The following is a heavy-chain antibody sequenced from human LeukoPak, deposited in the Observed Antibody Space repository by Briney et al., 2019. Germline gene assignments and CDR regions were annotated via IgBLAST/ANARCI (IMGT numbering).Heavy chain of an antibody. CDR2: ITTSIDII. J-gene: IGHJ4*02. Sequence: GGSLRLSCAASGFTLSSYNMNWVRQAPGKGLEWISYITTSIDIISYADSGKGRFTISRDNAKNSLYLQMDSLRDEDTAVYYCVRDHNYYFGYWGQGILVTVSA. V-gene: IGHV3-48*02. CDR3: VRDHNYYFGY. CDR1: GFTLSSYN.